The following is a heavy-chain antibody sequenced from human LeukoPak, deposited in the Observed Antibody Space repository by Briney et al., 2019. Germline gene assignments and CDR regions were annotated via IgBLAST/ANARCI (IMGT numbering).Heavy chain of an antibody. J-gene: IGHJ4*02. CDR2: ISGSGGST. Sequence: GGSLRLSCAASGFTFSSYVMSWVSQAPGKGLEWGSGISGSGGSTYYTDSVKGRFTISRDNSKNPMYLQLNRLSAVATAVNYCAKNVVIITYYYFYYWGQGTLVTVSS. CDR3: AKNVVIITYYYFYY. CDR1: GFTFSSYV. V-gene: IGHV3-23*01. D-gene: IGHD3-22*01.